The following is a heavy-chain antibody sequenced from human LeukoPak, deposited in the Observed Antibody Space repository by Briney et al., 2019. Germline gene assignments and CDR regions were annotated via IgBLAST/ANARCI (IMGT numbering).Heavy chain of an antibody. D-gene: IGHD6-19*01. CDR2: IYPGGDSDT. V-gene: IGHV5-51*01. Sequence: GESLKISCKASGYSFSGHWIGWVRQMPGKGLEWMGIIYPGGDSDTRYSPSFQGQVTISADKSISTAYLQWSSLKASDTAMYYCASRISVAGLLCWGQGTLVTVSS. CDR1: GYSFSGHW. CDR3: ASRISVAGLLC. J-gene: IGHJ4*02.